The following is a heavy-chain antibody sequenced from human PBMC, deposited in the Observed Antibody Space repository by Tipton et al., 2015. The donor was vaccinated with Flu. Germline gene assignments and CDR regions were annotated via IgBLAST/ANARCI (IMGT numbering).Heavy chain of an antibody. CDR3: ARHETYSDILSGPFDH. V-gene: IGHV1-69*18. Sequence: QLVQSGAEVRKPGSAVKVSCKASGGTSRSYSISWVRQAPGQGLEWMGRIIPISTTTNYAQRFQDRVTITADESTSTAYTELSSLRYDDTAVYYCARHETYSDILSGPFDHWGQGTLVTVSS. CDR1: GGTSRSYS. D-gene: IGHD3-9*01. CDR2: IIPISTTT. J-gene: IGHJ4*02.